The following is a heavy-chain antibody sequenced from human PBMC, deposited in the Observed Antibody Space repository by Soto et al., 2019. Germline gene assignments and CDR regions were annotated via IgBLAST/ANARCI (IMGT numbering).Heavy chain of an antibody. CDR1: GYTFTSYG. Sequence: QVQLVQSGAEVKKPGASVKVSCKSSGYTFTSYGISWVRQAPGQGLEWMGWISAYNGNTKYAQSLQGRVTMTTDTSTRTAYMELGSLESDDTAVYYGTREIQVEVVVAFAYWGQGTLVTVSS. CDR2: ISAYNGNT. D-gene: IGHD3-22*01. V-gene: IGHV1-18*01. CDR3: TREIQVEVVVAFAY. J-gene: IGHJ4*02.